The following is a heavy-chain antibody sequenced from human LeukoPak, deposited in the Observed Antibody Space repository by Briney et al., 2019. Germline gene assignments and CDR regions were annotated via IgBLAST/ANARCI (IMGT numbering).Heavy chain of an antibody. CDR2: INPSGGSI. CDR1: GYIFTIYS. D-gene: IGHD3-22*01. CDR3: ARDGWFYYDTTDYSGFDY. J-gene: IGHJ4*02. Sequence: ASVTVSCKASGYIFTIYSMHWVRQAPGQGLEWMGIINPSGGSINYAQKFQGRVTMTRDTSTSTVYMELSSLRSEDTAVYYCARDGWFYYDTTDYSGFDYWGQGTLVTVSS. V-gene: IGHV1-46*01.